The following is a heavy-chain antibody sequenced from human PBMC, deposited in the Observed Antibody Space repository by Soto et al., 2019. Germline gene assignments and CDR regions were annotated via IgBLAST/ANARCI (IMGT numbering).Heavy chain of an antibody. CDR1: GGAFRGFY. CDR3: ARASGGGVIVIGY. Sequence: SGTRCLTCAVYGGAFRGFYWGGVPQPPGKGLEWIGEINHSGSTNYNPSLKSRVTISVDTSKNQFSLKLSSVTAADTAVYYCARASGGGVIVIGYWGQGTLVTVSS. V-gene: IGHV4-34*01. CDR2: INHSGST. D-gene: IGHD3-16*02. J-gene: IGHJ4*02.